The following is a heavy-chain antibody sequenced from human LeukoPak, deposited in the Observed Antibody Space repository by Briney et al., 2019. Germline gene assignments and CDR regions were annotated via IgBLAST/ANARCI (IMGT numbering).Heavy chain of an antibody. D-gene: IGHD3-10*01. V-gene: IGHV3-7*04. CDR3: VRDGGYYGPDS. CDR1: GXTISFYW. J-gene: IGHJ4*02. Sequence: GGSLRLSCAASGXTISFYWMSWVRQAPGKGLEWVANINQVASEKNYVDPVRGRFTISRDNAKNSLYLQMNSVRAEDTAMYYCVRDGGYYGPDSWGQGALVSVSS. CDR2: INQVASEK.